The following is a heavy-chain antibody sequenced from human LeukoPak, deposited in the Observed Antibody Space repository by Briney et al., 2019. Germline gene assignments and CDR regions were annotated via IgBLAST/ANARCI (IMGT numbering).Heavy chain of an antibody. CDR1: GGTFSSYA. D-gene: IGHD1-26*01. CDR2: IIPIFGTA. Sequence: GASVKVSCKASGGTFSSYAISWVRQAPEQGLEWMGGIIPIFGTANYAQKFQGRVTITTDESTSTPYMELSSLRSEDTAVYYCARGRTEGSYYFDYWGQGTLVTVSS. J-gene: IGHJ4*02. V-gene: IGHV1-69*05. CDR3: ARGRTEGSYYFDY.